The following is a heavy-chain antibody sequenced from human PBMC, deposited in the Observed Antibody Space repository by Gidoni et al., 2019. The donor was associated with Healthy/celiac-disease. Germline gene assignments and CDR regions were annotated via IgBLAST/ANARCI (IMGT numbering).Heavy chain of an antibody. CDR3: TTEVPPRIAAAHY. CDR2: IKSKTDGGTT. Sequence: EVQLVESGGGLVKPGGSLRLSCAASGFTFSNAWMSWVRQAPGKGLEWVGRIKSKTDGGTTDYAAPVKGRFTISRDDSKNTLYLQMNSLKTEDTAVYYCTTEVPPRIAAAHYWGQGTLVTVSS. V-gene: IGHV3-15*01. J-gene: IGHJ4*02. CDR1: GFTFSNAW. D-gene: IGHD6-13*01.